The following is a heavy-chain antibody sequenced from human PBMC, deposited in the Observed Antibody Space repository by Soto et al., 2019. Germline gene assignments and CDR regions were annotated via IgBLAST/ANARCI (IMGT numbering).Heavy chain of an antibody. CDR2: INAGNGNT. J-gene: IGHJ5*02. D-gene: IGHD2-21*01. CDR1: GYTFTSYA. Sequence: GASVKVSCKASGYTFTSYAMHWVRQAPGQRLEWMGWINAGNGNTKYSQKFQGRVTITRDTSASTAYMELSSLRSEDTAVYYCARGYGGHIGWFDPWGQGTLVTVSS. CDR3: ARGYGGHIGWFDP. V-gene: IGHV1-3*01.